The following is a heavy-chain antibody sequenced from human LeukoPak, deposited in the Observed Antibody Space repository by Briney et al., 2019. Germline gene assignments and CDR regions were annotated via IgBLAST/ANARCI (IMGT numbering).Heavy chain of an antibody. CDR3: ARDGESGLLTMVRGVPLYYFDY. CDR1: GFTFSSYA. D-gene: IGHD3-10*01. J-gene: IGHJ4*02. V-gene: IGHV3-30-3*01. CDR2: ISYDGSNK. Sequence: PGRSLRLSCAASGFTFSSYAMHWVRQAPGKGLEWVAVISYDGSNKYYADSVKGRFTISRDNSKNTLYLQMNRLRAEDTAVYYCARDGESGLLTMVRGVPLYYFDYWGQGTLVTVSS.